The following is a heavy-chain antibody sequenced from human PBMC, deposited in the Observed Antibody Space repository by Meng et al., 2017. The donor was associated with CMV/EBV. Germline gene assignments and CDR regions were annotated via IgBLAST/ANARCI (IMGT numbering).Heavy chain of an antibody. D-gene: IGHD2-2*01. V-gene: IGHV1-69*05. CDR1: GGTFSSYA. J-gene: IGHJ5*02. CDR3: ARAVVPDATCDP. Sequence: SVKVSCKASGGTFSSYAISWVRQAPGQGLGWMGGIIPIFGTANYAQKFQGRVTITTDESTSTAYMELSSLRSEDTAVYYCARAVVPDATCDPWGQGTLVTVSS. CDR2: IIPIFGTA.